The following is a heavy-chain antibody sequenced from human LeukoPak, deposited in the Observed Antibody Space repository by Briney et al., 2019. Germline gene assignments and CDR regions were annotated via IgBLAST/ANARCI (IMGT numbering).Heavy chain of an antibody. CDR1: GFTFSSYS. D-gene: IGHD2-2*01. CDR2: ISSSSSYI. V-gene: IGHV3-21*01. CDR3: ARGVVPAATAHFDY. J-gene: IGHJ4*02. Sequence: MSGGSPRPSCAASGFTFSSYSMNWVRQAPGKGLEWVSSISSSSSYIYYADSVKGRFTISRDNAKNSLYLQMNSLRAEDTAVYYCARGVVPAATAHFDYWGQGTLVTVSS.